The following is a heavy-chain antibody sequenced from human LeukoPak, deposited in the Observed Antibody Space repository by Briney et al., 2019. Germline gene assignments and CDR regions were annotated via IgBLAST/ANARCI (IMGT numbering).Heavy chain of an antibody. Sequence: EASVTVSCKASGYTFTSYYMHWVRQAPGQGLEWMGIINPSGGSTSYAQKFQGRVTMTRDTSTSTVYMELSSLRSEDTAVYYCAIREMATTYRAGPPIDYWGQGTLVTVSS. D-gene: IGHD5-24*01. CDR1: GYTFTSYY. J-gene: IGHJ4*02. CDR3: AIREMATTYRAGPPIDY. V-gene: IGHV1-46*01. CDR2: INPSGGST.